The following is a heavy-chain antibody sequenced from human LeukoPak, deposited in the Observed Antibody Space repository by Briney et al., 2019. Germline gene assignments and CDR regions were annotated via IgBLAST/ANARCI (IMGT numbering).Heavy chain of an antibody. J-gene: IGHJ4*02. CDR3: AKRDHGYSGYDGGIDY. CDR1: GFTVSSNY. D-gene: IGHD5-12*01. CDR2: IYSGGST. V-gene: IGHV3-53*01. Sequence: GGSLRLSCAASGFTVSSNYMSWVRQAPGKGLEWVSVIYSGGSTYYADSVKGRFTISRDNSKNTLYLQMNSLRAEDTAVYYCAKRDHGYSGYDGGIDYWGQGTLVTVSS.